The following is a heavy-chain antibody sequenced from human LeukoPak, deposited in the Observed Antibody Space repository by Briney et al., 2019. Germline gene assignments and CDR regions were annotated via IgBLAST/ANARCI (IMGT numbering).Heavy chain of an antibody. CDR3: ARGEYSSSWLDY. V-gene: IGHV3-30*04. D-gene: IGHD6-13*01. CDR2: ISYDGSNK. Sequence: PGGSLRLSCAASGFTFSSYAVPWVRQAPGKGLEWVAVISYDGSNKYYADSVKGRFTISRDNSKNTLYLQMDSLRAEDTAVYYCARGEYSSSWLDYWGQGTLVTVS. CDR1: GFTFSSYA. J-gene: IGHJ4*02.